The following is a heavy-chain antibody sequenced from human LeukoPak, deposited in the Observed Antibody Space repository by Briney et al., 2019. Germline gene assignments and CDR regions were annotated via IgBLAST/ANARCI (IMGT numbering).Heavy chain of an antibody. D-gene: IGHD5-12*01. CDR1: GFTFSTYA. J-gene: IGHJ4*02. CDR2: ISTSGGGT. CDR3: ARGGSTAYVFDC. V-gene: IGHV3-23*01. Sequence: GGSLRLSCAAYGFTFSTYAMTWVRQAPGKGLEWVAGISTSGGGTYYADSVKGRFTISRDNSKNTLCLQMSSLRPEDTAVYYCARGGSTAYVFDCWGQGALITVSA.